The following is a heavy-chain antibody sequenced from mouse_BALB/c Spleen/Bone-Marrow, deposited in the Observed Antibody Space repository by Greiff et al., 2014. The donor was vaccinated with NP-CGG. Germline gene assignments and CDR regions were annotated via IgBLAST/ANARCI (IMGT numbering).Heavy chain of an antibody. CDR3: ARGYYYGSSHYWYFDV. D-gene: IGHD1-1*01. CDR1: GFTFSSFG. CDR2: ISSGSSST. J-gene: IGHJ1*01. Sequence: EVQLVESGGGLVQPGGSRKLSCVASGFTFSSFGMHWVRQAPEKGLEWVAYISSGSSSTYYADTLKGRFTISRGNPKNTLFLQMTSLRSEDTAMYYCARGYYYGSSHYWYFDVWGAGTTVTVSS. V-gene: IGHV5-17*02.